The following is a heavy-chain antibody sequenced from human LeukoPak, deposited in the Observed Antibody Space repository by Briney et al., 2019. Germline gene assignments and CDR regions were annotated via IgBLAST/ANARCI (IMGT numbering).Heavy chain of an antibody. Sequence: PSETLSLTCAVYGGSFSGYYWSWIRQPPGKGLEWIGEINHSGSTNYNPSLKSRVTISVDTSKNQFSLKLSSVTAADTAVYHCARNPSIAVAGMGDYWGQGTLVTVSS. CDR2: INHSGST. CDR1: GGSFSGYY. CDR3: ARNPSIAVAGMGDY. V-gene: IGHV4-34*01. J-gene: IGHJ4*02. D-gene: IGHD6-19*01.